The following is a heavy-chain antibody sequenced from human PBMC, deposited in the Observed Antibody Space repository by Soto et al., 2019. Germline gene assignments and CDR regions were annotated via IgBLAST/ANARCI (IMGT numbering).Heavy chain of an antibody. CDR2: VNEDGSEK. J-gene: IGHJ4*02. CDR1: GFTFSRDY. CDR3: AKWWGDGSDY. D-gene: IGHD2-8*01. Sequence: EVQLVESGGGLVQPGGSLRLSCAASGFTFSRDYMSWVRQAHGKGLEWGANVNEDGSEKYYVDSVKGRFTVSRDNAKNALYLQMNSLRAEDTAVYYCAKWWGDGSDYWGQGTLVTVSS. V-gene: IGHV3-7*01.